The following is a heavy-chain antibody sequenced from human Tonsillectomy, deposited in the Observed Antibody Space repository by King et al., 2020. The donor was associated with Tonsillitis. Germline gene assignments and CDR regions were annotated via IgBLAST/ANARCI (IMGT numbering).Heavy chain of an antibody. D-gene: IGHD3-10*01. CDR2: IYSGTTST. J-gene: IGHJ4*02. CDR3: AKVSPIEASGXYYNXYFDX. V-gene: IGHV3-23*03. CDR1: GFTFTSYA. Sequence: VQLVESGGGLVQPGGSLRLSCAASGFTFTSYALTWVRQAPGKGLEWVSVIYSGTTSTYYADXVKGRFTXSRDNSKNTLYLQMNSLRAEDPAVYYCAKVSPIEASGXYYNXYFDXWGQXXXVTVSS.